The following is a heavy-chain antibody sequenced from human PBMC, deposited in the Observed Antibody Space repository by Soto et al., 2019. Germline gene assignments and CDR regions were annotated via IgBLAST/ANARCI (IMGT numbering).Heavy chain of an antibody. CDR3: AKNGRAVAMYNWFDP. D-gene: IGHD6-13*01. CDR1: GFTFSSYA. Sequence: EVQLLESGGGLVQPGGSLRLSCTGSGFTFSSYAMNWVRQAPGKGLECVSTISGSGGTTYYADSVKGRFTISRDNSKNTRYLQMSSLRAEDTAVYYCAKNGRAVAMYNWFDPWGQGTLVTVSS. V-gene: IGHV3-23*01. J-gene: IGHJ5*02. CDR2: ISGSGGTT.